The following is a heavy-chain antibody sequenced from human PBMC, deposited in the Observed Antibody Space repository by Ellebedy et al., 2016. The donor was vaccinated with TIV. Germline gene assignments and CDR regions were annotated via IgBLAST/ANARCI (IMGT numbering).Heavy chain of an antibody. D-gene: IGHD5-18*01. V-gene: IGHV4-31*03. J-gene: IGHJ4*02. Sequence: MPSETLSLTCTVSGDSISNGGYHWSWIRQQPGKGLEWIGYISHSGTTYYNPSLKSRVTISVDTSKNQFSLKLSSVTDADTAVYYCARAYEEYGYGRHFDYWGQGTLVTVSP. CDR2: ISHSGTT. CDR3: ARAYEEYGYGRHFDY. CDR1: GDSISNGGYH.